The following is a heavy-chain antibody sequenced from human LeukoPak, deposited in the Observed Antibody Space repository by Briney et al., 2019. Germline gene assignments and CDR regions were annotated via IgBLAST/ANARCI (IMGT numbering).Heavy chain of an antibody. V-gene: IGHV3-48*04. J-gene: IGHJ4*02. CDR1: GFTFSSYS. Sequence: PGGSLRLSCAASGFTFSSYSMNWVRQAPGKGLEWVSYISSSSTIYYADSVKGRFTISRDNAKNSLYLQMNSLRAEDTAVYYCASEWELTLFDYWGQGTLVTVPS. CDR3: ASEWELTLFDY. CDR2: ISSSSTI. D-gene: IGHD1-26*01.